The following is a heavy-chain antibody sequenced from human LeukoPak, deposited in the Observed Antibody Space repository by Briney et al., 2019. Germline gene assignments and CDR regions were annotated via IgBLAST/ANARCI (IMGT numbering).Heavy chain of an antibody. J-gene: IGHJ4*02. CDR2: IAYDGSRA. Sequence: GGSLRLSCAGSGFTFGGYVMHWFRQTPGKGLEWVAVIAYDGSRAFYADSVKGRFTISRDNSKNTMSVQMDDLRAEDTAVYYCTRYNDDHFDYWGQGTLVTVSS. V-gene: IGHV3-33*01. CDR3: TRYNDDHFDY. CDR1: GFTFGGYV. D-gene: IGHD3-3*01.